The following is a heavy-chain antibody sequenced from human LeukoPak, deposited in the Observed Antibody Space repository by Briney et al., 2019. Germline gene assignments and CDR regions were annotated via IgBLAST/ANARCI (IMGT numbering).Heavy chain of an antibody. CDR3: ARGSSWSFDY. CDR2: IKPDGSEK. CDR1: GFTFNNNA. Sequence: GGSLRLSCEASGFTFNNNAMDWVRQVPGKGLEWVVSIKPDGSEKYYVDSVKGRFTISRDNAMNSLYLQMNSLRAEDTAVYYCARGSSWSFDYWGQGTLVTVSS. D-gene: IGHD2-15*01. J-gene: IGHJ4*02. V-gene: IGHV3-7*01.